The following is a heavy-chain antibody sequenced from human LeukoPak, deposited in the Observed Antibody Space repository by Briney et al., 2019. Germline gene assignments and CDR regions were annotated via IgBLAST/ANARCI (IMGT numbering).Heavy chain of an antibody. V-gene: IGHV4-39*01. CDR1: GGSISNSSYY. J-gene: IGHJ5*02. CDR2: IYYSGST. D-gene: IGHD3-10*01. CDR3: ARQKRITMVRGVIFSNWFDP. Sequence: SETLSLTCTVSGGSISNSSYYWGWIRQPPGKGLEWIGSIYYSGSTYYNPSLKSRVTISVDTSKNQFSLKLSSVTAADTAVYYCARQKRITMVRGVIFSNWFDPWGQGTLVTVSS.